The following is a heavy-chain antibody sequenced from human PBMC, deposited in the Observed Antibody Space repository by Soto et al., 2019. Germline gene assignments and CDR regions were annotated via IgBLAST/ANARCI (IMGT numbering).Heavy chain of an antibody. J-gene: IGHJ6*02. V-gene: IGHV4-31*03. CDR1: GGSISSGGYY. CDR3: ARGNTSYYYDSSGYYPYYYYGMDV. D-gene: IGHD3-22*01. CDR2: IYYSGST. Sequence: SETLSLTCPVSGGSISSGGYYWSWIRQHPGKGLEWIGYIYYSGSTYYNPSLKSRVTISVDTSKNQFSLKLSSVTAADTAVYYCARGNTSYYYDSSGYYPYYYYGMDVWGQGTTVTVSS.